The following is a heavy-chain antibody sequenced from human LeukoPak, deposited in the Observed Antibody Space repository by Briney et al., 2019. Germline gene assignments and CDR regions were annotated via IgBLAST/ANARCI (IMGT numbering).Heavy chain of an antibody. J-gene: IGHJ4*02. V-gene: IGHV1-46*01. CDR2: IFPSVGNT. CDR1: GYTFTRYY. CDR3: VREFSGGYFDY. Sequence: ASVSVPCKASGYTFTRYYLHWVRQAPGQGLEWMGIIFPSVGNTNYAQKFQGRVTMTRDMSTSTVYMELSSLTSEDTAVYYCVREFSGGYFDYWGQGTLVTVSS. D-gene: IGHD3-16*01.